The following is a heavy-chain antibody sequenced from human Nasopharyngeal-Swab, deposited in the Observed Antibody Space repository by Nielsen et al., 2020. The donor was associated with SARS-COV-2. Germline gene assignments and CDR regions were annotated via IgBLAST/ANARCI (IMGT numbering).Heavy chain of an antibody. V-gene: IGHV3-23*03. Sequence: WIRQPPGKGLEWVSIIYSAGSSTYYADSVKGRFTISRDNSKNTLYLRMKSLRAEDTAVYYCAKDRITMIVEPDYWGQGTLVTVSS. J-gene: IGHJ4*02. CDR3: AKDRITMIVEPDY. CDR2: IYSAGSST. D-gene: IGHD3-22*01.